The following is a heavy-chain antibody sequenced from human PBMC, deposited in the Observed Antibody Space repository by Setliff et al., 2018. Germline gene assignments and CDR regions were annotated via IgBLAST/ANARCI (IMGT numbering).Heavy chain of an antibody. CDR3: VRGGIQGFV. D-gene: IGHD5-18*01. CDR2: ISGRGDST. J-gene: IGHJ4*02. CDR1: GFTFSSYA. V-gene: IGHV3-23*01. Sequence: PGGSLRLSCAASGFTFSSYAMTWVRQAPGKGLERASAISGRGDSTFYEDAVKGRFTISRDNSKNTLYLQMNSLRAEDTAVYYCVRGGIQGFVWGQGTLVTVSS.